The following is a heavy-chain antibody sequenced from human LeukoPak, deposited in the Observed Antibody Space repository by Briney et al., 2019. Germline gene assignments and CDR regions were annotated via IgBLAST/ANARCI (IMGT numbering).Heavy chain of an antibody. CDR3: ARTYYDFWSGYYDEYNWFDP. V-gene: IGHV7-4-1*02. CDR2: INTNTGNP. J-gene: IGHJ5*02. CDR1: GYTFTSYA. Sequence: ASVKVSCKASGYTFTSYAMNWVRQAPGQGLEWMGWINTNTGNPTYAQGFTGRFVFSLDTSVSTACLQISSLKAEDTAVYYCARTYYDFWSGYYDEYNWFDPWGQGTLVTVSS. D-gene: IGHD3-3*01.